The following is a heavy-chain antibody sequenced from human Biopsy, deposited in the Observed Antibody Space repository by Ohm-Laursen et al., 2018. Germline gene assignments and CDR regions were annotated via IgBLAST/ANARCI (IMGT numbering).Heavy chain of an antibody. CDR3: ARGNGPSA. CDR1: GTTFNSDW. Sequence: SLRLSCTASGTTFNSDWMSWVRQAPGKGLEWVAIIREHGNEEFYVDSVKGRFTISGDNARNSVYLQMNSLRAEDTAIYYCARGNGPSAWGQGTLVTVSS. D-gene: IGHD4-11*01. V-gene: IGHV3-7*04. J-gene: IGHJ5*02. CDR2: IREHGNEE.